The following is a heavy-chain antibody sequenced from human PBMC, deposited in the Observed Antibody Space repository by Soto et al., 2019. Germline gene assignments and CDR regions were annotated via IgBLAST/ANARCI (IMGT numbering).Heavy chain of an antibody. CDR3: ARGGDCTNGVCYTGPVYYMDV. Sequence: GGSLRLSCAASGFTFSSYGMHWVRQAPGKGLEWVAVIWYDGSNKYYADSVKGRFTISRDNSKNTLYLQMNSLRAEDTAVYYCARGGDCTNGVCYTGPVYYMDVWGKGTTVTVSS. CDR1: GFTFSSYG. V-gene: IGHV3-33*01. D-gene: IGHD2-8*01. CDR2: IWYDGSNK. J-gene: IGHJ6*03.